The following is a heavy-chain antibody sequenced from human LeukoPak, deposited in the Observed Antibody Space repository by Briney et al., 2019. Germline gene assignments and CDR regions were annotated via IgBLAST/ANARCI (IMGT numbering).Heavy chain of an antibody. V-gene: IGHV4-59*12. CDR2: IYYRAST. D-gene: IGHD3-10*01. Sequence: SETLSLTCTVSGGSISSYYWSWIRQPPGKGLEWIGYIYYRASTNYNPSLKSRVTISVDTSKNQFSLKLSSVTAADTAVYYCARRRTLYGSGTRSWFDPWGQGTLVTVSS. J-gene: IGHJ5*02. CDR3: ARRRTLYGSGTRSWFDP. CDR1: GGSISSYY.